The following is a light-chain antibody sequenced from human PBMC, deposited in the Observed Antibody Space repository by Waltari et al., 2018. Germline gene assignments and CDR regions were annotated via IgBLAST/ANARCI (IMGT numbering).Light chain of an antibody. CDR2: EVI. Sequence: QSALAQPASVSWSPGQSITISCTGTSGDVGSYNLFSWYQQHPGKVPKLMIYEVIKRPSGVSNRFSGSKSGNTASLTISGLQAEDEADYYCCSYVGGSSLVFGGGTKLTVL. CDR3: CSYVGGSSLV. CDR1: SGDVGSYNL. V-gene: IGLV2-23*02. J-gene: IGLJ2*01.